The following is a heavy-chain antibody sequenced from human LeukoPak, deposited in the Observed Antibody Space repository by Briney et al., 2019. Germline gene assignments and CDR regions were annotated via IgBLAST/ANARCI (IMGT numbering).Heavy chain of an antibody. Sequence: PGGSLRLSCAASGFTFDDYGMHWGRQAPGKGLEWVSGISWSSGSIGYADSVKGRFTISRDNAKNSLYLKMNSLRAEDTALYYRAKDLARASSSWYPGAFDPSGHGTPVTASP. CDR1: GFTFDDYG. D-gene: IGHD6-13*01. CDR2: ISWSSGSI. CDR3: AKDLARASSSWYPGAFDP. J-gene: IGHJ5*02. V-gene: IGHV3-9*01.